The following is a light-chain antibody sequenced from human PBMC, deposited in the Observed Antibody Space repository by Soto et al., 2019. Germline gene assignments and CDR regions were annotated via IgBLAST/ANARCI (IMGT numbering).Light chain of an antibody. CDR1: QDISNS. Sequence: IQMTQSPSSLSASVGDRVTISCQASQDISNSLNWYQQKPGKAPKLLIYDASNLETGVPSRFSGSVSGTDFTFTISSLQPEDIATYYCQHCDSLPLTFGQGTRLEIK. CDR3: QHCDSLPLT. CDR2: DAS. V-gene: IGKV1-33*01. J-gene: IGKJ5*01.